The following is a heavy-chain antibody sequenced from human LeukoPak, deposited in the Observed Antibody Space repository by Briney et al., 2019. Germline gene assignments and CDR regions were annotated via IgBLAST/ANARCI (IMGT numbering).Heavy chain of an antibody. CDR1: GGSLIGHY. V-gene: IGHV4-34*01. J-gene: IGHJ6*02. CDR2: INHSGNT. CDR3: ARGGIMVRQSINFLFFYGLDV. D-gene: IGHD3-10*01. Sequence: SETLSLTCDVSGGSLIGHYWSWLRQPPGKGLEWIGEINHSGNTNYNPSLKNRVTISVDTSKNQSSLRLSAVTAADTAVYHCARGGIMVRQSINFLFFYGLDVWGHGTTVTVSS.